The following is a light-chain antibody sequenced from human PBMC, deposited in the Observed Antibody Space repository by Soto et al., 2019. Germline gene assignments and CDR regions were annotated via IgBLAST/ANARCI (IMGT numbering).Light chain of an antibody. Sequence: EIVLTPSPGTLSLSPGERATLSCRASQTFSNSFLSWFQQILGQAPRLLIYGASMRATRIPDRFSGSGSGTDFTLTISRLEPEDFAVYYCQQCGSSSTFGQGTRLEIK. CDR1: QTFSNSF. J-gene: IGKJ5*01. V-gene: IGKV3-20*01. CDR2: GAS. CDR3: QQCGSSST.